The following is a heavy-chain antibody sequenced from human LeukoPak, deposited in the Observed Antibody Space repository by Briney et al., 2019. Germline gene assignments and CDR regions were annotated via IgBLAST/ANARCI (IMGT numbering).Heavy chain of an antibody. V-gene: IGHV3-48*01. J-gene: IGHJ4*02. CDR2: ISSSGSTI. CDR1: GFTFSNYA. Sequence: GGSLRLSCAASGFTFSNYAMSWVRQAPGKGLEWVSYISSSGSTIYYADSVKGRFTISRDNSKNTLYLQMNSLRAEDTAVYYCAKVSKDYYDFWSGYWAPLDYWGQGTLVTVSS. D-gene: IGHD3-3*01. CDR3: AKVSKDYYDFWSGYWAPLDY.